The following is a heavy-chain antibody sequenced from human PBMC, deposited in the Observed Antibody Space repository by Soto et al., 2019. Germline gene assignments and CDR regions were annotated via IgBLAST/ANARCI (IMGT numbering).Heavy chain of an antibody. J-gene: IGHJ6*02. Sequence: SLSLSCAASGFTFEYYAMDSVRQAQGKGLEWVSGISWNSGTIVYADSVKGRFTISRDNAKNSLYLQMNSLRGEDTALYYCAKDMRGGSSSSRYYYGLDVWGQGTTVTVSS. V-gene: IGHV3-9*01. CDR3: AKDMRGGSSSSRYYYGLDV. CDR1: GFTFEYYA. D-gene: IGHD6-13*01. CDR2: ISWNSGTI.